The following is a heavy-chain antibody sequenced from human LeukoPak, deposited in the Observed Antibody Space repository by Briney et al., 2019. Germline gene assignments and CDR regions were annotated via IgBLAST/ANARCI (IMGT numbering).Heavy chain of an antibody. V-gene: IGHV3-30*02. D-gene: IGHD3-3*01. J-gene: IGHJ4*02. CDR1: GFTLSSYG. Sequence: GGSLRLSCAASGFTLSSYGMHWVRQAPGKGLEWVAFIRYDGSNKYYADSAKGRFTISRDNSKNTLYLQMNSLRAEDTAVYYCAKDETYYDFWSGPDYWGQGTLVTVSS. CDR2: IRYDGSNK. CDR3: AKDETYYDFWSGPDY.